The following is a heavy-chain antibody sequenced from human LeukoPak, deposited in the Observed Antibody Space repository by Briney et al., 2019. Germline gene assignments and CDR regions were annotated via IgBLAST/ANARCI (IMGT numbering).Heavy chain of an antibody. Sequence: PSETLSLTCTVSGGSISSYYWSWIRQPPGKGLEWIGYIHYSGSTNYNPSLRSRVTISVDTSKNQFSLKLSSVTAADTAVYYCARDCSSTSCFFDYWGQGTLVTVSS. D-gene: IGHD2-2*01. CDR3: ARDCSSTSCFFDY. CDR1: GGSISSYY. V-gene: IGHV4-59*12. CDR2: IHYSGST. J-gene: IGHJ4*02.